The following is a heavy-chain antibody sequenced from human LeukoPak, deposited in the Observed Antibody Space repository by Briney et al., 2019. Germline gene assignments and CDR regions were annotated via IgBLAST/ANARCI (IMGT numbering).Heavy chain of an antibody. D-gene: IGHD3-10*01. J-gene: IGHJ4*02. CDR3: ARDGISTVRGVIFY. CDR1: GGSISSYY. V-gene: IGHV4-4*07. Sequence: SETLSLTRPVSGGSISSYYWGWIRQPAGKGLEWIGRIYTSGSTNYNPSLKSRVTMSVDTSKNQFSLKLSSVTAADTAVYYCARDGISTVRGVIFYWGQGTLATVSS. CDR2: IYTSGST.